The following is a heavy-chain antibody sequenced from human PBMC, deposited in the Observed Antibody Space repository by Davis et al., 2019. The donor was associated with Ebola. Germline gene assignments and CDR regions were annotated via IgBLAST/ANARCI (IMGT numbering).Heavy chain of an antibody. CDR2: INPNSGGT. Sequence: ASVKVSCKASGYTFTGYYMHWVRQAPGQGLEWMGRINPNSGGTNYAQKFQGRVTMTRDTSISTAYMELSRLRSDDTAVYYCARESSGSYYAGYYYGMDVWGKGTTITVSS. V-gene: IGHV1-2*06. CDR1: GYTFTGYY. D-gene: IGHD1-26*01. J-gene: IGHJ6*04. CDR3: ARESSGSYYAGYYYGMDV.